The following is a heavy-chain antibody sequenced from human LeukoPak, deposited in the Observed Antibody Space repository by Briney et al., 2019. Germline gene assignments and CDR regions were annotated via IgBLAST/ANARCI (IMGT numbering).Heavy chain of an antibody. J-gene: IGHJ4*02. V-gene: IGHV3-33*01. CDR2: IWYDGSNK. D-gene: IGHD3-22*01. CDR1: GFTFSSYG. CDR3: ARDRSYDSSGPDDY. Sequence: PGGSLRLSCAASGFTFSSYGMHWVRQAPGKGLEWVAVIWYDGSNKYSADSVKGRFTISRDNSKNTLYLQVNSLRAEDTAVYYCARDRSYDSSGPDDYWGQGTLVTVSS.